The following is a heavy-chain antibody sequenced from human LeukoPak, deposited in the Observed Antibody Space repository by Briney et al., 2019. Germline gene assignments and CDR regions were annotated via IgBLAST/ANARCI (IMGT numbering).Heavy chain of an antibody. CDR2: INPNSGGT. CDR1: GYTFTGYY. Sequence: GAPVKVSCKASGYTFTGYYMHWVRQAPGQGLEWMGWINPNSGGTNYAQEFQGRVTMTRDTSISTAYMELSRLRSDDTAVYYCASLSTEVDYFDYWGQGTPVPPSS. J-gene: IGHJ4*02. V-gene: IGHV1-2*02. CDR3: ASLSTEVDYFDY. D-gene: IGHD4-23*01.